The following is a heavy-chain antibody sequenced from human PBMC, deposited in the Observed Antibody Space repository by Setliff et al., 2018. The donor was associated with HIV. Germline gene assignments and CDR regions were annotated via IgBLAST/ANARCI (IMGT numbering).Heavy chain of an antibody. Sequence: PGGSLRLSCAASGFTFSSYWMHWVRQAPGKGLVWVSRLNTDGSSTSYADSVKGRFTISRDNAKNSVYLQMHSLRVEDTAVYYCAAVPWGHSSLISDHWGQGTPVTVSS. CDR3: AAVPWGHSSLISDH. V-gene: IGHV3-74*01. CDR2: LNTDGSST. D-gene: IGHD3-16*01. J-gene: IGHJ4*02. CDR1: GFTFSSYW.